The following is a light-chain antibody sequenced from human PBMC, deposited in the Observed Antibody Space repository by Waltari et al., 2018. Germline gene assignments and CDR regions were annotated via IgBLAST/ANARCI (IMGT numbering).Light chain of an antibody. Sequence: EIVMTQSPATLSVSPGERATLSCRASQSVSSNLAWYQQKPGQAPRLLIYGASTRATGSPARFSGSGSGTEFTLTISSMQSEDFAVYYCQQYNNWPPEKTFGQGTKVEIK. V-gene: IGKV3-15*01. CDR1: QSVSSN. CDR3: QQYNNWPPEKT. J-gene: IGKJ1*01. CDR2: GAS.